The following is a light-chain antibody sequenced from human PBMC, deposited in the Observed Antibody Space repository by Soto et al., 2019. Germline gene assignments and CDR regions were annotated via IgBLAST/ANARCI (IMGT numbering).Light chain of an antibody. CDR1: QSLSSSQ. CDR2: AAS. J-gene: IGKJ5*01. Sequence: EIVLTQSPGTLSLSPGERATLSCMASQSLSSSQLAWYQHKPGQAPRLLIYAASSRATGIPDRFSGSGSGTDFTLTVSRLEPEDFAVYYCQQYGNSPAITFGQGTRLEI. CDR3: QQYGNSPAIT. V-gene: IGKV3-20*01.